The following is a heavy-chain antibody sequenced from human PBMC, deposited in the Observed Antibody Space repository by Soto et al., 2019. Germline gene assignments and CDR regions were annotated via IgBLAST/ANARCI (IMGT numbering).Heavy chain of an antibody. J-gene: IGHJ6*03. CDR2: VYYSGNT. CDR1: GGSISPYY. Sequence: ETLSLTCTVSGGSISPYYWSWIRQPPGKGLEWIGYVYYSGNTNYNPSLESRITISVDTSRNRFSLNLTSATAADTAVYYCARKGAAASYAHYYMDVWGRGTAVTVSS. CDR3: ARKGAAASYAHYYMDV. D-gene: IGHD6-13*01. V-gene: IGHV4-59*01.